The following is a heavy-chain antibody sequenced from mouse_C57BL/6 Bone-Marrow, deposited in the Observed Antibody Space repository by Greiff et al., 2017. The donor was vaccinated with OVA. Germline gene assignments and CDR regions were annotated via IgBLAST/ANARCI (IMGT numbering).Heavy chain of an antibody. D-gene: IGHD2-3*01. V-gene: IGHV2-4*02. Sequence: QVQLKESGPGLVQPSQSLSITCTVSGFSLTSYGVHWVRQPPGKGLEWLGVIWSGGSTDYNAAFISSLSISKDNSKSQVFFKMNSLQAADTAIYYCASRWLPYAMDYWGQGTSVTVSS. CDR3: ASRWLPYAMDY. CDR2: IWSGGST. CDR1: GFSLTSYG. J-gene: IGHJ4*01.